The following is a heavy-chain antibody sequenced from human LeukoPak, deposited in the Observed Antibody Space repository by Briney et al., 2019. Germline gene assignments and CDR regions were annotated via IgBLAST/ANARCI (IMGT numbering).Heavy chain of an antibody. Sequence: KPGESLKISCKGSGYSFTNYWTTWVRQMPGKGLEWMGIIYPGDSDTRYSPSFQGQVTISVDKSISTAYLQWSSLKASDTAMYYCARLGPAPPPSSSFFDYWGQGTLVTVSS. CDR3: ARLGPAPPPSSSFFDY. CDR1: GYSFTNYW. J-gene: IGHJ4*02. V-gene: IGHV5-51*03. D-gene: IGHD6-6*01. CDR2: IYPGDSDT.